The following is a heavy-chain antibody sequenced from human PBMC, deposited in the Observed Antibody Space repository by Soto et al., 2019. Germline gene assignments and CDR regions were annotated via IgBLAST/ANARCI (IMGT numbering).Heavy chain of an antibody. CDR1: GGSFSGYY. V-gene: IGHV4-34*01. CDR2: INHSGST. CDR3: ARIGLGYCSGGSCSARFFDY. Sequence: SETLSLTCAVYGGSFSGYYWSWIRQPPGKGLEWIGEINHSGSTNYNPSLKSRVTISVDTSKNQFSLKLSSVTAADTAVYYCARIGLGYCSGGSCSARFFDYWGQGTLVTVSS. J-gene: IGHJ4*02. D-gene: IGHD2-15*01.